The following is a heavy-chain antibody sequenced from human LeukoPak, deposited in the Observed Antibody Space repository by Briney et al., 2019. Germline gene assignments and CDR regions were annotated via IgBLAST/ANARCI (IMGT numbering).Heavy chain of an antibody. D-gene: IGHD2-2*01. CDR2: IWYDGSNK. V-gene: IGHV3-33*01. Sequence: PGGSLRLSCAASGFTFSDYGIHWVRRAPGKGLEWVAVIWYDGSNKYYADSVKGRFTISRDNSKNTLYLQMNSLRAEDTAVYYCARSPPRYCSSTSCYPYTYYFDYWGQGTLVTVSS. J-gene: IGHJ4*02. CDR1: GFTFSDYG. CDR3: ARSPPRYCSSTSCYPYTYYFDY.